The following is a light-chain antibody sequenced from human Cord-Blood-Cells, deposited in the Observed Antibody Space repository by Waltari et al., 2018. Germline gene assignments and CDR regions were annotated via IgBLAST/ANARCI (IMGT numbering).Light chain of an antibody. CDR3: QQSYSTPHT. V-gene: IGKV1-39*01. J-gene: IGKJ2*01. CDR2: AAS. CDR1: QSISSY. Sequence: DLQMNPVPTSPLASVGGRSNLTCRASQSISSYLNWYQQKPGKAPKLLIYAASSLQSGVPSRFSGSGSGTDFTLTISSLQPEDFATYYCQQSYSTPHTFGQGTKLEIK.